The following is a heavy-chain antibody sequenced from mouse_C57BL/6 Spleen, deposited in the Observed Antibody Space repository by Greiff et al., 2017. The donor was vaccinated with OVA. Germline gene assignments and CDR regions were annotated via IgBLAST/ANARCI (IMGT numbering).Heavy chain of an antibody. Sequence: VQLQQSGAELVRPGASVKLSCTASGFNIKDDYMHWVKQRPEQGLEWIGWIDPENGDTEYASKLQGTATITADTSSNTAYLQLSSLTSEDTAVEYCAQYRNAYYAMDYWGQGTSVTVSS. CDR2: IDPENGDT. CDR3: AQYRNAYYAMDY. D-gene: IGHD2-14*01. J-gene: IGHJ4*01. V-gene: IGHV14-4*01. CDR1: GFNIKDDY.